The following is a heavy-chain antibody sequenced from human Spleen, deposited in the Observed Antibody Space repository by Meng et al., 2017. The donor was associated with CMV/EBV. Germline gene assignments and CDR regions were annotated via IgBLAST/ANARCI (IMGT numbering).Heavy chain of an antibody. CDR3: ARDRYYHGMDV. CDR1: GLIVSSNY. J-gene: IGHJ6*02. Sequence: GESLKISCAASGLIVSSNYMSWVRQAPGKGLEWVSIIYSAGSAYYADSVKGRFTISRDNSKNTLYLQMNSLTADDTAGYYCARDRYYHGMDVWGQGTTVTVSS. CDR2: IYSAGSA. V-gene: IGHV3-66*02.